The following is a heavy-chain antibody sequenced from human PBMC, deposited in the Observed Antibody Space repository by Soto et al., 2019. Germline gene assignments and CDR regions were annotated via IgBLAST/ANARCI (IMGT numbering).Heavy chain of an antibody. J-gene: IGHJ6*02. D-gene: IGHD6-6*01. CDR3: AIREYSSSSVQGTNEYCYYYYGMDV. CDR2: IIHIFGTA. Sequence: SVKVSCKASGGTFSSYAISWVRQAPGQGLEWMGGIIHIFGTANYAQEFQGRVTITADESTSTAYMELSSLRSEDTAVYYCAIREYSSSSVQGTNEYCYYYYGMDVWGQGTTVTVSS. V-gene: IGHV1-69*13. CDR1: GGTFSSYA.